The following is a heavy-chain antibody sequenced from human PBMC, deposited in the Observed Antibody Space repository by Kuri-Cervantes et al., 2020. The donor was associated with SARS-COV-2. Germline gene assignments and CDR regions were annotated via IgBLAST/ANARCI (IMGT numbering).Heavy chain of an antibody. Sequence: ETLSLTCAASGFTFSNAWMSWVRQAPGKGLGWVSAISGSGGSTYYADSVKGRFTISRDSSKNTLYLQMNSLRAEDTAVYYCAKDINYYDSSGYYYSHDAFDIWGQGTMVTVSS. D-gene: IGHD3-22*01. CDR3: AKDINYYDSSGYYYSHDAFDI. CDR2: ISGSGGST. J-gene: IGHJ3*02. CDR1: GFTFSNAW. V-gene: IGHV3-23*01.